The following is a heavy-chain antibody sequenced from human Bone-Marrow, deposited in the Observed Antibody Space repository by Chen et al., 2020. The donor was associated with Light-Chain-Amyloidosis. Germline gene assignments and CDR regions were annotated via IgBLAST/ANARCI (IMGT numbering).Heavy chain of an antibody. V-gene: IGHV4-34*01. CDR2: INHSGST. Sequence: QVQLQQWGAGRLKPSETLSLTCAVYGGSFSGYYWSWIRQPPGKGLEWIGEINHSGSTNYNPSLKSRVTISVDTSKNQFSLKLSSVTAADTAVYYCARGPVGSSWFDPWGQGTLVTVSS. CDR3: ARGPVGSSWFDP. J-gene: IGHJ5*02. D-gene: IGHD5-12*01. CDR1: GGSFSGYY.